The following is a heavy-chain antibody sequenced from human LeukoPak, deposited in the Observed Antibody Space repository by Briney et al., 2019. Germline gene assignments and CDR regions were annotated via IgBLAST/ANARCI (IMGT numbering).Heavy chain of an antibody. J-gene: IGHJ4*02. CDR2: IYGGDTT. V-gene: IGHV3-66*01. D-gene: IGHD1-14*01. CDR3: ARGTGIGLDY. CDR1: GFTLISYY. Sequence: GGSLRLSCAASGFTLISYYMSWVRQAPGKGLEWVSVIYGGDTTYYADSVKGRFTTSRDNAKNTLYLHMTSLRGDDTAVYYCARGTGIGLDYWGQGTLVTVSS.